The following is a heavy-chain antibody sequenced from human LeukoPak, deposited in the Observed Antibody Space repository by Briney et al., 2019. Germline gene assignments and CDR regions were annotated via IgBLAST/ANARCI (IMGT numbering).Heavy chain of an antibody. CDR2: IYHSGST. CDR1: GGSISSSNW. Sequence: PSGTLSLTCAVSGGSISSSNWWSWVRQPPGKGLEWIGEIYHSGSTNYNPSLKSRVTISVDKSKNQFSLKLSSVTAADTAVYYCAREPPYCSSTSCYASIAVAGTGAFDIWGQGTMVTVSS. J-gene: IGHJ3*02. V-gene: IGHV4-4*02. D-gene: IGHD2-2*01. CDR3: AREPPYCSSTSCYASIAVAGTGAFDI.